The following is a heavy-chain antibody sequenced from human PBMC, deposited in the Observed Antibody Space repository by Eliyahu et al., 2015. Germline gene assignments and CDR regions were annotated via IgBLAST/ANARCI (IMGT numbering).Heavy chain of an antibody. J-gene: IGHJ6*02. V-gene: IGHV3-23*01. Sequence: EAQVLESGGGLVKPGMXRRLSCAASGFNLDTYALSWVRQGPGXGLEWVSSLSDGSAYFARSVRGRFTLSRDNSQNTLYLEMNNLRVEDTAVYFCVKGITNGRHVMDVWGQGTMVTVS. D-gene: IGHD3-16*01. CDR2: LSDGSA. CDR1: GFNLDTYA. CDR3: VKGITNGRHVMDV.